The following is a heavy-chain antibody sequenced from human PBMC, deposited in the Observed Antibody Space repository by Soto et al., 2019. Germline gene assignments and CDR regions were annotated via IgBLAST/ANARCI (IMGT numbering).Heavy chain of an antibody. V-gene: IGHV4-34*01. Sequence: SETLSLTCAVYGGSFSGYYWSWIRQPPGKGLEWIGEINHSGSTNYNPSLKSRGTISVDTSKNQFSLKLSSVTAADTAVYYCARGRLPSDIVVVPAAASYYYMDVWGKGTTVTVSS. CDR3: ARGRLPSDIVVVPAAASYYYMDV. CDR1: GGSFSGYY. J-gene: IGHJ6*03. CDR2: INHSGST. D-gene: IGHD2-2*01.